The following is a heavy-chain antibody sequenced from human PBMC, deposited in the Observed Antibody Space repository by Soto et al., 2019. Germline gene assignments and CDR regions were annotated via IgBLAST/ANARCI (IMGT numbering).Heavy chain of an antibody. CDR1: GFTFSSYA. V-gene: IGHV3-23*01. J-gene: IGHJ6*02. Sequence: PGGSLRLSCAASGFTFSSYAMSWARQAPGKGLEWVSAISGSGGSTYYADSVKGRFTISRDNSKNTLYLQMNSLRAEDTAVYYCALLNYDILTGSYYYYGMDVWGQGTTVTVSS. CDR2: ISGSGGST. D-gene: IGHD3-9*01. CDR3: ALLNYDILTGSYYYYGMDV.